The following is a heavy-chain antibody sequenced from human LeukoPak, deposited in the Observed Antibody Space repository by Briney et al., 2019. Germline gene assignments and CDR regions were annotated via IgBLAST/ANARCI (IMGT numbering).Heavy chain of an antibody. D-gene: IGHD1-26*01. CDR1: GGSISSSSYY. CDR3: ARRKIVGATIDY. Sequence: SETLSLTCTVSGGSISSSSYYWGWIRQPPGKGLEWIGSVYYSGSTYYNPSLKSRVTISVDTSKNQCSLQLSSVTAADTAVYYCARRKIVGATIDYWGQGTLVTVSS. J-gene: IGHJ4*02. CDR2: VYYSGST. V-gene: IGHV4-39*01.